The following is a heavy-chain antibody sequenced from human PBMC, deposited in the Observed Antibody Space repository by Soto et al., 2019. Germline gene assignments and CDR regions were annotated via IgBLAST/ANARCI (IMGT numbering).Heavy chain of an antibody. Sequence: PSETLSLTCAVSGGSISISNWCSCVRQPPGKGLEWIGEIYHSGSTNYNPSLKSRVTISVDKSKNQFSLKLSSVTAADTAVYYCARVYSSGWYAFDYWGQGTLVTVSS. V-gene: IGHV4-4*02. J-gene: IGHJ4*02. CDR3: ARVYSSGWYAFDY. CDR2: IYHSGST. D-gene: IGHD6-19*01. CDR1: GGSISISNW.